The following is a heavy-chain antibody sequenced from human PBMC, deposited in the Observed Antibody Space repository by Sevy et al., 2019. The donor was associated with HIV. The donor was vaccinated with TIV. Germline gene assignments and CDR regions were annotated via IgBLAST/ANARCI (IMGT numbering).Heavy chain of an antibody. D-gene: IGHD2-2*01. CDR2: IYYSGST. CDR1: GGSISSSSYY. CDR3: ARQGRVPAAYRIFGFDY. V-gene: IGHV4-39*01. Sequence: SETLSLTCTVSGGSISSSSYYWGWIRQPPGKGLEWIGSIYYSGSTYYNPSLKSRVTISVDTSKNQFSLKLSSETAAATAVYYCARQGRVPAAYRIFGFDYWGQGTLVTVSS. J-gene: IGHJ4*02.